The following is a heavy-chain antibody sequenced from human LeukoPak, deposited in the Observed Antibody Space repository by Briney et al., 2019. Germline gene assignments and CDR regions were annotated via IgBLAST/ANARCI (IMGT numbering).Heavy chain of an antibody. J-gene: IGHJ6*03. D-gene: IGHD2-15*01. CDR3: ARTPANYYMDV. V-gene: IGHV4-38-2*02. CDR1: GYSISSGYL. CDR2: TYHGGTT. Sequence: SETLSLTCTASGYSISSGYLWCCIRHPPAKVLEWIGSTYHGGTTYSNPSLRSRVIISEDTSKNQFSLKLSSVTAADTAVYYCARTPANYYMDVWGKGTTVTVSS.